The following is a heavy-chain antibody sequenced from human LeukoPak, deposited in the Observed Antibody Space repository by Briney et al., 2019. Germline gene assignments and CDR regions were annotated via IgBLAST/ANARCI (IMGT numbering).Heavy chain of an antibody. CDR1: GGSISSYY. V-gene: IGHV4-34*01. D-gene: IGHD3-22*01. CDR3: ARSSRVDSSGYYTYYYYGMDV. CDR2: INHSGST. Sequence: PSETLSLTCTVSGGSISSYYWSWIRQPPGKGLEWIGEINHSGSTNYNPSLKSRVTISVDTSKNQFSLKLSSVTAADTAVYYCARSSRVDSSGYYTYYYYGMDVWGQGTTVTVSS. J-gene: IGHJ6*02.